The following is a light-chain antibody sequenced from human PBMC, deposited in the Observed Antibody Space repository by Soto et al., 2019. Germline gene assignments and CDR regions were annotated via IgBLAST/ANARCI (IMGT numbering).Light chain of an antibody. CDR3: QQSYTNSWT. Sequence: DIQMTQSPSTLSGSVGDRVTITCRASQSISSYLNWYQQKPGKAPNLIYAASNVDRGVPSRFRGSGSGTDFNLTISRRQPEDSATYDCQQSYTNSWTFGQGTKVDIK. CDR1: QSISSY. CDR2: AAS. J-gene: IGKJ1*01. V-gene: IGKV1-39*01.